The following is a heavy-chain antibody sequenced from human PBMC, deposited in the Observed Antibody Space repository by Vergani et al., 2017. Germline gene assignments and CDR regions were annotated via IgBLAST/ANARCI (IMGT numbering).Heavy chain of an antibody. Sequence: QVQLVQSGAEVKKPGSSVKVSCKASGGTFSSYAISWVRQAPGQGLEWMGGIIPIFGTANYAQKFQGRVTITADESTSTAYMELSSLRSEDTAVYYCARTDYYVSGSYYMYYYYGMDVWGQGTTVTVSS. CDR3: ARTDYYVSGSYYMYYYYGMDV. V-gene: IGHV1-69*01. D-gene: IGHD3-10*01. CDR1: GGTFSSYA. CDR2: IIPIFGTA. J-gene: IGHJ6*02.